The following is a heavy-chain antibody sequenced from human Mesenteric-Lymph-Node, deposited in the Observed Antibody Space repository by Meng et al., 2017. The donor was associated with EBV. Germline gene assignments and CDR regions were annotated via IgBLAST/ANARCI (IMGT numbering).Heavy chain of an antibody. CDR3: ARIRSIWGTYQNYYFDS. Sequence: QVQRHQWADGLWKHSGTLSPNVAVDGGSLSGSYWTWIRQSPGRDLEWIGEINHSGFSKYNPSLKSRLTISLDTSKNQVSLTLGSVTAADTAVYYCARIRSIWGTYQNYYFDSWGQGTLVTVSS. V-gene: IGHV4-34*01. CDR2: INHSGFS. CDR1: GGSLSGSY. D-gene: IGHD3-16*02. J-gene: IGHJ4*02.